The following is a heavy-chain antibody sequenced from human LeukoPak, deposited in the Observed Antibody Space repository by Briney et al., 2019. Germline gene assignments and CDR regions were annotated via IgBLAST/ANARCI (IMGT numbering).Heavy chain of an antibody. CDR2: ISGRDGRT. J-gene: IGHJ4*02. V-gene: IGHV3-23*01. CDR1: GFSFSSYA. CDR3: AKDRSGSYSQGLDY. D-gene: IGHD1-26*01. Sequence: AGRTLRLSCAASGFSFSSYAMSWVRQAPGEGLEWVSAISGRDGRTHYADSVKGRFTISRDNSKNTLYLQMNSLRAEDTAVFYCAKDRSGSYSQGLDYWGQGTLVTVSS.